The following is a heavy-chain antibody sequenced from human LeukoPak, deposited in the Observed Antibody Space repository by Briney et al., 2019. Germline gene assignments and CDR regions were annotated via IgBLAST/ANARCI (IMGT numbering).Heavy chain of an antibody. CDR1: GFTFSIIG. D-gene: IGHD6-19*01. J-gene: IGHJ4*02. CDR3: AKSGWLDN. CDR2: INEGGEDT. V-gene: IGHV3-23*01. Sequence: PGGSLRLSCAASGFTFSIIGMSWVRQAPGKGLEWVSTINEGGEDTYYANSVKGRFTVTRDNSRNTLYLRMNSLRVEDTAVYYCAKSGWLDNLGQGTLVTVSS.